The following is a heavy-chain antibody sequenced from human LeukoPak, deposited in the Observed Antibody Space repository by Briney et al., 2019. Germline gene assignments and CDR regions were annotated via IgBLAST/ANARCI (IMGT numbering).Heavy chain of an antibody. D-gene: IGHD3-22*01. CDR3: AKYYYDSSGYPHYYYYYYMDV. CDR1: GGSISSSSYY. V-gene: IGHV4-39*07. Sequence: SETLSLTCTVSGGSISSSSYYWGWIRQPPGKGLEWIGSSYYSGSTYYNPSLKSRVSISVDTSKNQFSLKLSSVTAADTAVYYCAKYYYDSSGYPHYYYYYYMDVWGKGTTVTVSS. CDR2: SYYSGST. J-gene: IGHJ6*03.